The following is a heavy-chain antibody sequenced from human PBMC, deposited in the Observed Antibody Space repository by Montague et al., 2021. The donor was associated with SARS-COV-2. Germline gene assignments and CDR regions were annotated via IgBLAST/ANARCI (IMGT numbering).Heavy chain of an antibody. CDR1: GGSIRSGIYY. Sequence: TLSLTCTVSGGSIRSGIYYWSWIRQPAGKGLEWIGRIYTSGSTNYNPSLNSRVTISVDTSKNQFSLKLSSVTAADTAVYYCARGTTVSSSSYYTGWFDPWGQGTLVTVSS. D-gene: IGHD3-10*02. CDR3: ARGTTVSSSSYYTGWFDP. V-gene: IGHV4-61*02. J-gene: IGHJ5*02. CDR2: IYTSGST.